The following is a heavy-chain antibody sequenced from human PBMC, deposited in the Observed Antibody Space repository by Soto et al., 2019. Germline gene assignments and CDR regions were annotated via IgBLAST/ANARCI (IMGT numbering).Heavy chain of an antibody. D-gene: IGHD1-1*01. CDR1: GGSISSYY. V-gene: IGHV4-59*13. Sequence: PSETLSLTCTFSGGSISSYYWSWIRQHPGKGLEWIGYIYYSGSTNYNASLKSRVTISVATSKNQFSLKLSSVTDADTAVYYCARVRDDISYYDGMGVWHQRSTVSESS. J-gene: IGHJ6*02. CDR3: ARVRDDISYYDGMGV. CDR2: IYYSGST.